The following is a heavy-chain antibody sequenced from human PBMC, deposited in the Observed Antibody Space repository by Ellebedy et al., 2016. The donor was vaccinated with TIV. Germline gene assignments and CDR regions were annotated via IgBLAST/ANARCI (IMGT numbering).Heavy chain of an antibody. J-gene: IGHJ6*02. CDR3: AREWLVRYYYHYYGMDV. D-gene: IGHD6-19*01. CDR2: INPSGGST. V-gene: IGHV1-46*01. Sequence: AASVKVSCKTSDYTFSNYGVSWVRQPPGQGREWMGIINPSGGSTSYAQKFQGRVTMTRDTSTSTVYMELSSLRSEDTAVYYCAREWLVRYYYHYYGMDVWGQGTTVTVSS. CDR1: DYTFSNYG.